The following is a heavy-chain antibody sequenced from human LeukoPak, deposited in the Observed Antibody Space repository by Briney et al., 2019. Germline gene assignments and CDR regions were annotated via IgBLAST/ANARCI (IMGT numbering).Heavy chain of an antibody. CDR2: INPNSGGT. D-gene: IGHD3-10*01. Sequence: GASVKVSCKASGYTFTGYYMHWVRQAPGQGLEWMGWINPNSGGTNYAQKFQGRVTMTRDTSISTAYMELSRLRSDDTAVYYCARDISSPLGEPGLDYWGQGTLVTVSS. V-gene: IGHV1-2*02. J-gene: IGHJ4*02. CDR1: GYTFTGYY. CDR3: ARDISSPLGEPGLDY.